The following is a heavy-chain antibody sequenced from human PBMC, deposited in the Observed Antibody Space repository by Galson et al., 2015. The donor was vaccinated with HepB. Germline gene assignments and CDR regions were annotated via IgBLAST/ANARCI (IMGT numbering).Heavy chain of an antibody. CDR1: GYTFISYG. CDR3: ARDDGSGSYGGAGSWFDP. Sequence: SVKVSCKASGYTFISYGISWVRQAPGQGLEWMGIINPSGGITSYTQKFQGRVTMTRDTSTSTVYMELSSLRSEDTAVYYCARDDGSGSYGGAGSWFDPWGQGTLVTVSS. V-gene: IGHV1-46*01. D-gene: IGHD1-26*01. CDR2: INPSGGIT. J-gene: IGHJ5*02.